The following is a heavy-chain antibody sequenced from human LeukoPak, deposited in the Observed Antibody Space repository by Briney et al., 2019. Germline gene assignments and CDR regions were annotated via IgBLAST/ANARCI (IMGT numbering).Heavy chain of an antibody. CDR1: GFIFSSYG. D-gene: IGHD6-13*01. CDR3: AREYSSSWYNDAFDI. J-gene: IGHJ3*02. CDR2: IGGRGYTT. V-gene: IGHV3-23*01. Sequence: GGSLRLSCAASGFIFSSYGMSWVRQAPGKGLEWVSGIGGRGYTTYYADSVKGRFTISRDNSKNTLYLQMNSLRAEDTAVYYCAREYSSSWYNDAFDIWGQGTMVTVSS.